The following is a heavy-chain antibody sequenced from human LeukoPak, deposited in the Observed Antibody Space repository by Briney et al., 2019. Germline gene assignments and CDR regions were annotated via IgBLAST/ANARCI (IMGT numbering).Heavy chain of an antibody. V-gene: IGHV3-74*01. J-gene: IGHJ5*02. Sequence: QPGGSLRLSCVASGFTFSSYWMHWVRQDPGKGLVCVSRINPDGSVTGYADSVKGRFTVSRDNAKNTLYLQMNSLRAEDTAIYYCTRNFDYGDYLWGQGTLVTVSS. CDR2: INPDGSVT. D-gene: IGHD4-17*01. CDR1: GFTFSSYW. CDR3: TRNFDYGDYL.